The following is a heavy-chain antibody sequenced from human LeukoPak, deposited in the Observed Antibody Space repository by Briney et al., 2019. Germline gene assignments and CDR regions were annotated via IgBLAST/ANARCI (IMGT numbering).Heavy chain of an antibody. CDR2: INPSGGST. J-gene: IGHJ5*02. Sequence: ASVKVSCKASGYTFTSYYMHWVRQAPGQGLEWMGIINPSGGSTSYAQKFQGRVTMTRDTSTSTVYMELSSLRSEDTAVYYCAREYRGYYGILTGPPEPWFDPWGQGTLVTVSS. V-gene: IGHV1-46*01. CDR1: GYTFTSYY. D-gene: IGHD3-9*01. CDR3: AREYRGYYGILTGPPEPWFDP.